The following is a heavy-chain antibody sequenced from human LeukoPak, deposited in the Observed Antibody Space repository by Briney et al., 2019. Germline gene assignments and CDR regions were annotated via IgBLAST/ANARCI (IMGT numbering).Heavy chain of an antibody. V-gene: IGHV1-24*01. Sequence: GASVKVSCKVSGYSLSELSTHWVGQAPGQGLEWMGGFDPGDDETIYAQKFQGRVPMTEDTSTDTAYLELSSLRSEDTAVYLCATEKDLLLDSWGQGTPVTVSS. D-gene: IGHD1-26*01. CDR3: ATEKDLLLDS. J-gene: IGHJ5*01. CDR1: GYSLSELS. CDR2: FDPGDDET.